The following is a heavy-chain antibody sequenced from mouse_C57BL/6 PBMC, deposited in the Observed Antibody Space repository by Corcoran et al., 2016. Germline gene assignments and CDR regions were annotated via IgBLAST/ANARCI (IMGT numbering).Heavy chain of an antibody. CDR1: GYTFTTYG. V-gene: IGHV9-3*01. Sequence: QIQLVQSGPELKKPGETVKISCKASGYTFTTYGMSWVKQAPGKGLKWMGWINTYSGVPTYADDFKGRFAFSLETSASTAYLQINNLKNEDTATYFCAPPGSPNVWGTGTTVTVSS. J-gene: IGHJ1*03. CDR2: INTYSGVP. CDR3: APPGSPNV. D-gene: IGHD1-1*01.